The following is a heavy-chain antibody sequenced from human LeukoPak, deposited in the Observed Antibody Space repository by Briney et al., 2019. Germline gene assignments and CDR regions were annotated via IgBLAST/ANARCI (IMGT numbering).Heavy chain of an antibody. J-gene: IGHJ3*02. CDR2: FSSSSSYI. Sequence: GGSLRLSCAASGFTFSRYSMNWVRQAPGKGLEWVSSFSSSSSYIYYADSVKGRFTISRDNAKNSLYLQMNSLRAEDTAVYYCARGHIHCYDSSGYYPRAFDIWGQGTMVTVSS. CDR3: ARGHIHCYDSSGYYPRAFDI. CDR1: GFTFSRYS. V-gene: IGHV3-21*01. D-gene: IGHD3-22*01.